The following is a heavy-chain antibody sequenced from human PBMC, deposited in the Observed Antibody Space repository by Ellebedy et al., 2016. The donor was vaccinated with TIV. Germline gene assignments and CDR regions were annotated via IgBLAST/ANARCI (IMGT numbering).Heavy chain of an antibody. CDR1: GGSVSRYF. D-gene: IGHD1-1*01. V-gene: IGHV4-4*07. J-gene: IGHJ6*03. CDR2: IFTSGSF. Sequence: SETLSLXXTVSGGSVSRYFWSWIRQLAGKGLEWIGRIFTSGSFTYNPSLMSRVTMSVVTSKNQISLRLNSVTAADTAVYSCARVHCSITTCDYYYMDVWGKGTTVTVSS. CDR3: ARVHCSITTCDYYYMDV.